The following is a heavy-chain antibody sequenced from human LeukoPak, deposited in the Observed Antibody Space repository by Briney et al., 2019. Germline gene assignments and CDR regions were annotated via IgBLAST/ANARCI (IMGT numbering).Heavy chain of an antibody. CDR1: GYTFSAYG. J-gene: IGHJ4*02. CDR2: ISAYSGNT. V-gene: IGHV1-18*01. CDR3: ARDSHIAGVAYYFDY. Sequence: ASVKVSCKASGYTFSAYGISWVRQAPGQGLEWMGYISAYSGNTNYAQKLQGRVTMTTGTSTSTAYMELRSLRSDDTAVYYCARDSHIAGVAYYFDYWGQGTLVTVSS. D-gene: IGHD6-13*01.